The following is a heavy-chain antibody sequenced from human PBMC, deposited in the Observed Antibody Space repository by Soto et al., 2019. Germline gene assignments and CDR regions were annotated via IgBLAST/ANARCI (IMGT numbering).Heavy chain of an antibody. Sequence: SSETLSLTCTVSGGSISSYYWSWIRQPPGKGLEWIGYIYYSGSTNYNPSLKSRVTISVDTSKNQFSLKLSSVTAADTAVYYCASLFGDYSDYYLSYYGMDVWGQGTTVTAP. D-gene: IGHD4-17*01. V-gene: IGHV4-59*01. J-gene: IGHJ6*02. CDR2: IYYSGST. CDR3: ASLFGDYSDYYLSYYGMDV. CDR1: GGSISSYY.